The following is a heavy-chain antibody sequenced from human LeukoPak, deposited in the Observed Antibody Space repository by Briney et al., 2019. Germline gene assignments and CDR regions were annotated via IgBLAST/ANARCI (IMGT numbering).Heavy chain of an antibody. CDR1: SVSISSGGYD. V-gene: IGHV4-31*03. CDR2: IYYTGST. CDR3: AREISGPPPLCAFDI. D-gene: IGHD3-3*01. Sequence: KSSETLSLTCTVSSVSISSGGYDWRWIRQHPGKVLEWIGYIYYTGSTYYNPSLKTRVTISVATSKNQFSRRLSSVTAGDTAVYYCAREISGPPPLCAFDIWGEGTMVTVSS. J-gene: IGHJ3*02.